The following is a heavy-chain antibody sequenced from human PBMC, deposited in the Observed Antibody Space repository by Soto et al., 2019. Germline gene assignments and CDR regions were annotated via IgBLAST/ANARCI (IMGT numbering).Heavy chain of an antibody. CDR1: GFTFSSYG. CDR2: ISYDGSNK. V-gene: IGHV3-30*03. CDR3: ASIPYCGGDCYQLLDY. J-gene: IGHJ4*02. D-gene: IGHD2-21*02. Sequence: LRLSCAASGFTFSSYGMHWVRQAPGKGLEWVAVISYDGSNKYYADSVKGRFTISRDNSKNTLYLQMNSLRAEDTAVYYCASIPYCGGDCYQLLDYWGQGTLVTVSS.